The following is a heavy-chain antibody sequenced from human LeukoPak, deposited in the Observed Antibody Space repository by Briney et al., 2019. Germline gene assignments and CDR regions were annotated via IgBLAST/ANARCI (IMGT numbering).Heavy chain of an antibody. J-gene: IGHJ5*02. Sequence: SQTLSLTCTVSDVSIGSTHYYWGWIRQPAGKGLEWIGRVYFSGSTNYNPSFKGRVTISVDTSKNQFSLSLMSVTAADTAVYYCVKDGGHTALDPWGQGTQVTVSS. V-gene: IGHV4-61*02. CDR2: VYFSGST. CDR3: VKDGGHTALDP. D-gene: IGHD3-16*01. CDR1: DVSIGSTHYY.